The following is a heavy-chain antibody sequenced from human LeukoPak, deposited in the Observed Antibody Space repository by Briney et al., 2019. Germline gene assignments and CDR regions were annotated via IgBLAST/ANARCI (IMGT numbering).Heavy chain of an antibody. CDR2: ISNDGSNK. V-gene: IGHV3-30*03. Sequence: GGSLRLSCAASGFSFSSDGMHWVRQAPGKGLEWVAVISNDGSNKNYADSVKGRFTISRDNSKNTLYLQLNSLRPEDTAVYYCARRPTFYYYGMDVWGQGTTVSVSS. D-gene: IGHD2-15*01. CDR1: GFSFSSDG. CDR3: ARRPTFYYYGMDV. J-gene: IGHJ6*02.